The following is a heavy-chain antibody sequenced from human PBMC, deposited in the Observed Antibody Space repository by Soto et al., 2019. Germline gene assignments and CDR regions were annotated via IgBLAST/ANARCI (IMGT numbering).Heavy chain of an antibody. J-gene: IGHJ6*02. CDR1: GYTFTSYD. V-gene: IGHV1-46*01. D-gene: IGHD3-10*01. Sequence: GASVKVSCKASGYTFTSYDMHWVRQAPGQGLEWMGIINPSGGSTSYEQKCQCRVTMTRDTSTSTVYMELSSLSSEDTAVYYCAVEFYYYGSGTDYYYGMDVWGQGTTVTVSS. CDR2: INPSGGST. CDR3: AVEFYYYGSGTDYYYGMDV.